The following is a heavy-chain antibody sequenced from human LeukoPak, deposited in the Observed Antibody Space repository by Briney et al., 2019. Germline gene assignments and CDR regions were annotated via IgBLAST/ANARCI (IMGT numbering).Heavy chain of an antibody. CDR2: INSDGSST. Sequence: PGGSLRLSCAASGFTFSNYWMHWVRQAPGKGLVWVSRINSDGSSTNYADSVKGRFTISRDNSKDTLYLQMNSLRAEDTAVYYCARRAGAYSHPYDYWGQGTLVTVSS. J-gene: IGHJ4*02. D-gene: IGHD4/OR15-4a*01. CDR1: GFTFSNYW. V-gene: IGHV3-74*01. CDR3: ARRAGAYSHPYDY.